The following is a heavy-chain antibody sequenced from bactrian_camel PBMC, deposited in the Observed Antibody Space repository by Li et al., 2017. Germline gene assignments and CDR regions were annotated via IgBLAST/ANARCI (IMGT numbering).Heavy chain of an antibody. D-gene: IGHD1*01. CDR2: IDSDGTT. CDR3: GAHYPGSDYSRECDLDFPY. CDR1: GYSDTTFC. V-gene: IGHV3S9*01. J-gene: IGHJ6*01. Sequence: HVQLVESGGGSVRAGGSLRLSCALSGYSDTTFCMAWFRQIPGKEREKVAGIDSDGTTSYADSVKGRFTISGDPAKRTIYLQMNSLKPEDTAVYYCGAHYPGSDYSRECDLDFPYSGRGTQVTVS.